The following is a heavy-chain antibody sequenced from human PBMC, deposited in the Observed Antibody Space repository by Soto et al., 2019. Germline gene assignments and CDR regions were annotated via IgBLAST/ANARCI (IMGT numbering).Heavy chain of an antibody. CDR3: ARAQWELDY. D-gene: IGHD1-26*01. CDR1: GFTFSDYY. J-gene: IGHJ4*02. V-gene: IGHV3-11*06. CDR2: ISTTGSFT. Sequence: GGSLRLSCAASGFTFSDYYMSWIRQAPGKGLEWVSFISTTGSFTNYADSLKGRFTISRDNAKNSLYLQINSLRGDDTAVYYCARAQWELDYWGQGTLVTVS.